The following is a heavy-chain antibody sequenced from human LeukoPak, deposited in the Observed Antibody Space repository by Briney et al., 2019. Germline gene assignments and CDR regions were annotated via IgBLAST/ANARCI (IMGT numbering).Heavy chain of an antibody. D-gene: IGHD5-18*01. J-gene: IGHJ4*02. CDR3: SRERGYSYGYSDY. CDR2: ISSSSTSM. V-gene: IGHV3-21*01. Sequence: PGGSLRLSCAASGFTFSSYSMNWGRQAPGKGLEWVSSISSSSTSMYYADSVKGRFTISRDNAKNSLYLQMNSLRAEDTAVYYCSRERGYSYGYSDYWGQGTLVTVSS. CDR1: GFTFSSYS.